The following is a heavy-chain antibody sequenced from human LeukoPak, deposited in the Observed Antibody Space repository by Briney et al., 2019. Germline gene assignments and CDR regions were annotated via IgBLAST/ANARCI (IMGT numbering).Heavy chain of an antibody. CDR1: GFTFGYYW. CDR3: ARGGPFGGY. J-gene: IGHJ4*02. D-gene: IGHD4-23*01. CDR2: IKQDGSEK. V-gene: IGHV3-7*01. Sequence: GGSLRLSCAASGFTFGYYWMDWVRQAPGKGLEWVANIKQDGSEKYYVDSVKGRFTISRDNAKNSLYLQMISLRAEDTAVYYCARGGPFGGYWGQGTLVTVSS.